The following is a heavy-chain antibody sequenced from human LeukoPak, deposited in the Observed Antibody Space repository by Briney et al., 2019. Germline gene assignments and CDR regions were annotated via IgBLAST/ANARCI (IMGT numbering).Heavy chain of an antibody. CDR3: ARDLGYCSSTSCYRMGVFDY. D-gene: IGHD2-2*02. Sequence: GRSLRLFCAASGFTFSSYGMHWVRQAPGKGLEWVAVIWYDGSNKYYADSVKGRFTISRDNSKNTLYLQMNSLRAEDTAVYYCARDLGYCSSTSCYRMGVFDYWGQGTLVTVSS. V-gene: IGHV3-33*01. J-gene: IGHJ4*02. CDR1: GFTFSSYG. CDR2: IWYDGSNK.